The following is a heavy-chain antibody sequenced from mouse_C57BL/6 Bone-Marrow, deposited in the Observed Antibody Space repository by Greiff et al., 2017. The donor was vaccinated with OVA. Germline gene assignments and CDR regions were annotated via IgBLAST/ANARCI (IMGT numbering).Heavy chain of an antibody. Sequence: VMLVESGAELVRPGASVKLSCKASGYTFTDYYINWVKQRPGQGLEWIARIYPGSGNTYYNEKFKGKATLTAEKSSSTAYMQLSSLTSEDSAVYFCARYSPYAMDYWGQGTSVTVSS. CDR1: GYTFTDYY. D-gene: IGHD2-12*01. J-gene: IGHJ4*01. CDR3: ARYSPYAMDY. V-gene: IGHV1-76*01. CDR2: IYPGSGNT.